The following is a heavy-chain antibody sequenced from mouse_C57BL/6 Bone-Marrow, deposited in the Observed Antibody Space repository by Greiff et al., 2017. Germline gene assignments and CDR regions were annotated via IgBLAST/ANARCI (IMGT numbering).Heavy chain of an antibody. CDR3: ARYYGSSYSYYFDY. CDR1: GYAFSSYW. D-gene: IGHD1-1*01. CDR2: IYPGDGDT. J-gene: IGHJ2*01. V-gene: IGHV1-80*01. Sequence: VQLQESGAELVKPGASVKISCKASGYAFSSYWMNWVKQRPGKGLEWIGQIYPGDGDTTYNGKFKGKATLTADKSSSTAYMQLSSLTSEDSAVYFCARYYGSSYSYYFDYWGQGTTLTVSS.